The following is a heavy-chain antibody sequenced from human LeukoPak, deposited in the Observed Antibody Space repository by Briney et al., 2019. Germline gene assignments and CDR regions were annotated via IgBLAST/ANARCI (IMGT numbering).Heavy chain of an antibody. CDR2: ISGGTYTT. J-gene: IGHJ4*02. D-gene: IGHD2-15*01. CDR3: AKASRPYCSGGSCYIDYFDY. Sequence: PGGSLRLSCAASGFTFSSYDMSWVRQAPGKGLEWVSGISGGTYTTYYADSVKGRFTISRDNSKNTLYLQMNSLRAEDTAVYYCAKASRPYCSGGSCYIDYFDYWGQGTLVTVSS. V-gene: IGHV3-23*01. CDR1: GFTFSSYD.